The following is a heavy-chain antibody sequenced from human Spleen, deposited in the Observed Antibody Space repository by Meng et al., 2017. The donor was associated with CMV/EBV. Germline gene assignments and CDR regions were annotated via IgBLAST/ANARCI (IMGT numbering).Heavy chain of an antibody. V-gene: IGHV1-46*01. J-gene: IGHJ4*02. CDR2: INPSGGST. Sequence: QVQLVQAGAELRKPGASVKVSCKASGDTFTDYYMHWVRQAPGQGLERMGCINPSGGSTSYAQKFQGRITMTRDTSTSTVYMELSSLRSEDTAVYYCAREIAVAGTWGDYWGQGTLVTVSS. D-gene: IGHD6-19*01. CDR1: GDTFTDYY. CDR3: AREIAVAGTWGDY.